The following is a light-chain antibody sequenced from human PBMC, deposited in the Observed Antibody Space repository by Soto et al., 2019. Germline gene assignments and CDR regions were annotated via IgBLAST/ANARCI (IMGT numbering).Light chain of an antibody. J-gene: IGKJ1*01. CDR2: DAS. Sequence: EIEMTQSPATLSVSPGERATLSCRSSQSVGRKLAWYQQKPGQAPRLLIYDASNRAMGVPARFSGSGSGTEFTLTISSRQSEDVAVYHCQQYDTRPPWTFGQGTKVEI. CDR1: QSVGRK. CDR3: QQYDTRPPWT. V-gene: IGKV3-15*01.